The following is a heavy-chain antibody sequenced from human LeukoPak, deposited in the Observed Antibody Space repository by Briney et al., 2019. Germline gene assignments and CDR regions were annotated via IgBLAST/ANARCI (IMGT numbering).Heavy chain of an antibody. Sequence: GGSLRLSCAASGFTFSHYWMSWVRQAPGKGLEWVANIKPDGSEKYYVDSVKGRFTISRDNTKNSLYLQMESLRAEDTAVYYCAREDMWAFYMWGQGTKVTVSS. V-gene: IGHV3-7*01. CDR1: GFTFSHYW. D-gene: IGHD2-15*01. J-gene: IGHJ3*02. CDR3: AREDMWAFYM. CDR2: IKPDGSEK.